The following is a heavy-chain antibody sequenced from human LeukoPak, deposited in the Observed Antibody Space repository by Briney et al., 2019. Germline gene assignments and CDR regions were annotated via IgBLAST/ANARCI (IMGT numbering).Heavy chain of an antibody. J-gene: IGHJ4*02. CDR1: GGSFSSSSYY. D-gene: IGHD6-19*01. CDR3: ARHSPRRGYSSGWYVGY. Sequence: SETLSLTCTVSGGSFSSSSYYWGWIRQPPGKGLEWIGSIYYSGSTYSNPSLKSRVTISVDPSKNQFSLKLSSVTAAETAVYYCARHSPRRGYSSGWYVGYWGQGTLVTVSS. V-gene: IGHV4-39*01. CDR2: IYYSGST.